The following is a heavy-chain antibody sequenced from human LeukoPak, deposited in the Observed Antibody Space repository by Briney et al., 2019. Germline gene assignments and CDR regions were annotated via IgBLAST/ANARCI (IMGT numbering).Heavy chain of an antibody. CDR2: IYPGDSHT. D-gene: IGHD3-22*01. J-gene: IGHJ4*02. CDR1: GYSFTSYW. Sequence: GESLKISCKGSGYSFTSYWIGWLRQMPGKGLEWMGIIYPGDSHTTYSPSFEGQVTISVDKSINTAYLQWSSLKASDTAMYYCARRSYYDASVYYPFDFWGQGTLVTVSS. CDR3: ARRSYYDASVYYPFDF. V-gene: IGHV5-51*01.